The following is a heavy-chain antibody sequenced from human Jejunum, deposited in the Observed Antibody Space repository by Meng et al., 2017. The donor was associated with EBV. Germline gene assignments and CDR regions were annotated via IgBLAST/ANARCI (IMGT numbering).Heavy chain of an antibody. D-gene: IGHD3-22*01. CDR3: AHFYDSSGYTDS. J-gene: IGHJ5*01. CDR2: IYWDDDQ. Sequence: QFLVQESCPARVKPTHTLPLTCSFSGFPLSTIGVGVSWLRQPPGKALEWLALIYWDDDQRFSPCLRSRLTITKDTSKNQVVLTMTNMDPADTGTYFCAHFYDSSGYTDSWGQGTPVTVSS. V-gene: IGHV2-5*02. CDR1: GFPLSTIGVG.